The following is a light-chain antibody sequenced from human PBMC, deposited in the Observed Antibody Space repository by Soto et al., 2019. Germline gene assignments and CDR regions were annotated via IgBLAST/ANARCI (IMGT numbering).Light chain of an antibody. CDR2: DAS. CDR3: QQSDDLPYA. V-gene: IGKV1-33*01. Sequence: IQMTQSPSLLSASVGDRVTITCQATQDILKYLNWYQQTPGKAPKLLIYDASSLETGVPPRFSGSGAGTYFTFTISSLQPEDLAPYYCQQSDDLPYAFGQGNKLEIK. J-gene: IGKJ2*01. CDR1: QDILKY.